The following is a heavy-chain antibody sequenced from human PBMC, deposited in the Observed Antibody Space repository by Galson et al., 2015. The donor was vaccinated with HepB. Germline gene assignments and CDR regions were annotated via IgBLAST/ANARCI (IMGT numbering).Heavy chain of an antibody. CDR1: GGTFSSYA. J-gene: IGHJ5*02. V-gene: IGHV1-69*13. CDR2: IIPIFGIA. D-gene: IGHD6-13*01. CDR3: ARGERIAADLPGWFDP. Sequence: SVKVSCKASGGTFSSYAISWVRQAPGQGLEWMGGIIPIFGIANYAQKFQGRVTITADESTSTAYMELSSLRSEDTAVYYCARGERIAADLPGWFDPWGQGTLVTVSS.